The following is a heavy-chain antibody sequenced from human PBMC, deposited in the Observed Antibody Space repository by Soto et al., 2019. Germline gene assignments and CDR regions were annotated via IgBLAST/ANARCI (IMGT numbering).Heavy chain of an antibody. CDR1: GFTFTSYA. CDR3: SILQLAPFSRIDF. D-gene: IGHD4-4*01. Sequence: PGGSLRLSCAASGFTFTSYAMHWVRQAPGKGLEWVALISDDGTRKDYADSVKGRFTISRDNSKNTVSLQMNSLRVDDTAVYYRSILQLAPFSRIDFRGPGTLVTVSS. J-gene: IGHJ4*02. CDR2: ISDDGTRK. V-gene: IGHV3-30*04.